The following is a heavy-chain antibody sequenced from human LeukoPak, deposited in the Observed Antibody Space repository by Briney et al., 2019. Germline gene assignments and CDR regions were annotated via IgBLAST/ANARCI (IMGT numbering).Heavy chain of an antibody. V-gene: IGHV4-34*01. Sequence: SETLSLTCAVYGGSFSGYYWSWIRQPPGKGPEWIGEINHSGSTNYNPSLKSRVTISVDTSKNQFSLKLSSVTAADTAVYYCARGGRRGIAAAGTGGRNNWFDPWGQGTLVTVSS. CDR3: ARGGRRGIAAAGTGGRNNWFDP. D-gene: IGHD6-13*01. CDR2: INHSGST. CDR1: GGSFSGYY. J-gene: IGHJ5*02.